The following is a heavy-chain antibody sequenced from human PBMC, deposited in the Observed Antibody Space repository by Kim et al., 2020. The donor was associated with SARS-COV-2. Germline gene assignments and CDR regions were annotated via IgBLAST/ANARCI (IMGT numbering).Heavy chain of an antibody. D-gene: IGHD3-9*01. CDR3: ARDVKTTYYDILTEY. CDR2: ISSSSSYI. J-gene: IGHJ4*02. V-gene: IGHV3-21*04. Sequence: GGSLRLSCAASGFTFSSYSMNWVRQAPGKGLEWVSSISSSSSYIYYADSVKGRFTISRDNAKNSLYLQMNSLRAEDTAVYYCARDVKTTYYDILTEYWGQGTLVTVSS. CDR1: GFTFSSYS.